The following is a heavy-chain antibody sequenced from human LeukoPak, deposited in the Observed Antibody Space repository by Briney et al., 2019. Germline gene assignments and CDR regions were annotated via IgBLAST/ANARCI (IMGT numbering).Heavy chain of an antibody. CDR3: AKVRYCSGVNCYPDDG. Sequence: PGGSLRLSCAASGFTFSSYELNWVRQAPGKGLEWVSYIRSSGSTIYYADSVKGRFSISRDKAKNSLYLEMNSLSTEDTAVYYCAKVRYCSGVNCYPDDGWGQGTLVTVSS. J-gene: IGHJ4*02. V-gene: IGHV3-48*03. CDR1: GFTFSSYE. CDR2: IRSSGSTI. D-gene: IGHD2-15*01.